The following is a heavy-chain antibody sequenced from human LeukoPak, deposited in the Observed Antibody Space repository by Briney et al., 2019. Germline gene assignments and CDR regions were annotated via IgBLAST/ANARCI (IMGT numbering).Heavy chain of an antibody. J-gene: IGHJ4*02. CDR2: INPSGGST. CDR3: ARSGGSYYSGSFDY. Sequence: GASVKVSCKAPGYTFTNYYIHWVRQAPGQGLEWMGIINPSGGSTTHTQKFQGRVTMTRDTSTSTVYMELSSLRSEDTAVYYCARSGGSYYSGSFDYWGQGTLVTVSS. CDR1: GYTFTNYY. D-gene: IGHD1-26*01. V-gene: IGHV1-46*01.